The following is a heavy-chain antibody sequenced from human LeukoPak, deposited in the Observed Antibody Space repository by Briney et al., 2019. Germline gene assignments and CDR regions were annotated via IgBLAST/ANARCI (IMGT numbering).Heavy chain of an antibody. V-gene: IGHV4-34*01. CDR1: GGSFSTYY. D-gene: IGHD2-15*01. CDR3: ARDRDIVVDRGWFDL. CDR2: INHSGST. Sequence: SETPPLTCAVYGGSFSTYYWSWLRQPPGKGLEWIGEINHSGSTNYNPSLKSRVTISVDTSKNQFSLKLSSVTAADTAVYYCARDRDIVVDRGWFDLWGQGTLVTVSS. J-gene: IGHJ5*02.